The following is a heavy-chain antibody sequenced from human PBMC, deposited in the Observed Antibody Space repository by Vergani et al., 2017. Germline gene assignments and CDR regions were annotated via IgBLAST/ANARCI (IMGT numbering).Heavy chain of an antibody. D-gene: IGHD6-13*01. CDR1: GFSFSGYW. CDR3: VKDIAASGNYWYFDL. CDR2: IKSDGSIT. Sequence: EVQLVESGGGLIHPRGSLRLSCEGSGFSFSGYWMHWVRQSPEKGLVWVSRIKSDGSITNYADSVKGRFTISRDNAKNTLYLEMNSLRAEDTALYYCVKDIAASGNYWYFDLWGRGTLVTVSS. V-gene: IGHV3-74*01. J-gene: IGHJ2*01.